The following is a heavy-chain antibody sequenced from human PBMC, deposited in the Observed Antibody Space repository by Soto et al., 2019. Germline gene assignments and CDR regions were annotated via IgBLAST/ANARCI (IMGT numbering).Heavy chain of an antibody. CDR3: ARDKRGSSHYYYYGMDV. D-gene: IGHD6-6*01. CDR1: GFTFSSYA. Sequence: QAQLVESGGGVVQPGRSLRLSCAASGFTFSSYAMHWVRQAPGKGLEWVAVISYDGSNKYYADSVKGRFTISRDNSKNTLYLQMNSLRAEDTAVYYCARDKRGSSHYYYYGMDVWGQGTTVTVSS. V-gene: IGHV3-30-3*01. CDR2: ISYDGSNK. J-gene: IGHJ6*02.